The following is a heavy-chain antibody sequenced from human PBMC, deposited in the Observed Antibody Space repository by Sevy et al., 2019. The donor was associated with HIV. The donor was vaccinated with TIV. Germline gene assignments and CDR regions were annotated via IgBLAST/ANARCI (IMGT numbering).Heavy chain of an antibody. J-gene: IGHJ4*02. Sequence: ASVKVSCKVSGYTLTELSMHWVRQAPGKGLEWMGGFDPEDGETIYAQKFQGRVTMTEDTSTDTAHMELSSLRSEDTAVYYCATIYGDYPTRLRYYFDYWGQGTLVTVSS. V-gene: IGHV1-24*01. CDR2: FDPEDGET. D-gene: IGHD4-17*01. CDR1: GYTLTELS. CDR3: ATIYGDYPTRLRYYFDY.